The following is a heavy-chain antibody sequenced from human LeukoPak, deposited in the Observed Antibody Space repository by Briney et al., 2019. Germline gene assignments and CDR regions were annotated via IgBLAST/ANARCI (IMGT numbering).Heavy chain of an antibody. CDR1: GGSISSGGYS. CDR3: ARGGGLAGSYYPPFDY. J-gene: IGHJ4*02. D-gene: IGHD3-10*01. CDR2: TYHSGST. Sequence: SETLSLTCAVSGGSISSGGYSWSWIRQPPGKGLEWIGYTYHSGSTYYNPSLKSRVTISVDRSKNQFSLKLSSVTAADTAVYYCARGGGLAGSYYPPFDYWGQGTLVTVSS. V-gene: IGHV4-30-2*01.